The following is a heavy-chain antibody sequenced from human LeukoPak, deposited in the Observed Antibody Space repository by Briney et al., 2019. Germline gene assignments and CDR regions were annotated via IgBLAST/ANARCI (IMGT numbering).Heavy chain of an antibody. CDR2: IIPIFGIA. D-gene: IGHD2-2*02. CDR1: GGTFSSCA. CDR3: ARDRDIVVVPAAIPRVGWSDP. V-gene: IGHV1-69*04. Sequence: ASVKVSCKASGGTFSSCAISWVRQAPGQGLEWMGRIIPIFGIANYAQKFQGRVTITADKSTSTAYMELSSLRSEDTAVYYCARDRDIVVVPAAIPRVGWSDPWGQGTLVTVSS. J-gene: IGHJ5*02.